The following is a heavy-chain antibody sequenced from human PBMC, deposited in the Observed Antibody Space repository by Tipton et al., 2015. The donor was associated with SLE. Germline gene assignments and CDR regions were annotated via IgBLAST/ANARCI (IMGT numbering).Heavy chain of an antibody. CDR2: IHTSGST. Sequence: TLSLTCTVSSGSVSSGAYYWSWIRQHPGKGLEWIGRIHTSGSTYYNPSFNSRVSMSVDMSKNQFSLMLTSVTATDTAVYYCARESDAFDIWGQGTMVTVSS. J-gene: IGHJ3*02. V-gene: IGHV4-61*02. CDR3: ARESDAFDI. CDR1: SGSVSSGAYY.